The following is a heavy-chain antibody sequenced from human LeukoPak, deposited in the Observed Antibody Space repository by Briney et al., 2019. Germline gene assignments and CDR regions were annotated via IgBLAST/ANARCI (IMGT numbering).Heavy chain of an antibody. V-gene: IGHV4-59*01. D-gene: IGHD6-13*01. Sequence: SETLSLTCTVSGGSISSYYWSWIRQPPGKELEWIGYIYHSGSTNYNPSLKSRVTISVDTSKNQFSLKLSSVTAADTAVYYCARAKAAAGSDYWGQGTLVTVSS. CDR2: IYHSGST. CDR1: GGSISSYY. J-gene: IGHJ4*02. CDR3: ARAKAAAGSDY.